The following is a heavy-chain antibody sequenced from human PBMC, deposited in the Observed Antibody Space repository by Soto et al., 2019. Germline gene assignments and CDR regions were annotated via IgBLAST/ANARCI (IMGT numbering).Heavy chain of an antibody. CDR2: INADNSNT. CDR1: GYSLRAYA. Sequence: ASVKVACKTSGYSLRAYAIHRVRQAPGRSLEPMGWINADNSNTRASERFQGRVTITRDTVANTVYLELSSLTSEDSAVYYCARYIFDSTGYFDYWGQGTPVTVSS. J-gene: IGHJ4*02. V-gene: IGHV1-3*01. D-gene: IGHD2-8*02. CDR3: ARYIFDSTGYFDY.